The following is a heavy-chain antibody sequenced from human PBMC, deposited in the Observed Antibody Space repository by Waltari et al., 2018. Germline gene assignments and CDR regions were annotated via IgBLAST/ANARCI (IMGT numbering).Heavy chain of an antibody. D-gene: IGHD3-22*01. CDR1: GFTFSSYA. V-gene: IGHV3-23*01. CDR2: ISGSGGST. J-gene: IGHJ1*01. CDR3: AKDRFYDSSGDKYFQH. Sequence: EVQLLESGGGLVQPGGSLRLSCAASGFTFSSYAMSWVRQAPGKGLEWVSAISGSGGSTYYADAVKGRVTISRDNSKNTLYLQMNSLRAEDTAVYYCAKDRFYDSSGDKYFQHWGQGTLVTVSS.